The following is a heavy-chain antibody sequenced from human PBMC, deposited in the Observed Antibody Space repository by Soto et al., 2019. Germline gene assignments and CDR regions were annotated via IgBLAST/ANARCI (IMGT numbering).Heavy chain of an antibody. Sequence: QVQLVQSGAEVKKPGSSVKVSCKASGGTFSTYTITWVRQAPGQGLEWMGRIIPIIGIINYAQKFQGRVTHSADKFTGTAYMELTGLRSDDTAVYYCAGDPDSHYNDSHASSYPWGQGTLVTVSS. CDR1: GGTFSTYT. D-gene: IGHD4-4*01. J-gene: IGHJ5*02. V-gene: IGHV1-69*08. CDR2: IIPIIGII. CDR3: AGDPDSHYNDSHASSYP.